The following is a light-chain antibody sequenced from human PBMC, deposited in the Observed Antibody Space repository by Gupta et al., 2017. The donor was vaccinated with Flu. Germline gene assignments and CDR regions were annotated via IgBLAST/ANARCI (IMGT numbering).Light chain of an antibody. V-gene: IGKV1-12*01. Sequence: DIQMIHSPSSVSASVGDRVTITCRASQGSSSWLAWYQQKPGKAPKLLIYAESSLQSGVPSRVSGSGSGTDFTLTISSLQPEDFATYYCQQANSFLLTFGGGTKVEIK. CDR2: AES. CDR1: QGSSSW. CDR3: QQANSFLLT. J-gene: IGKJ4*01.